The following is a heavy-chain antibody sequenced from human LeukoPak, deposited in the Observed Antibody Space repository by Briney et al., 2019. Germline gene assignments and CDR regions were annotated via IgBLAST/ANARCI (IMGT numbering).Heavy chain of an antibody. J-gene: IGHJ3*02. D-gene: IGHD2-2*01. CDR3: AKSYIVVVPATSPSAFDI. CDR2: ISGSGGST. Sequence: GGSLRLSCAASGFTFSSYAMSWVRQAPGKGLEWVSAISGSGGSTYYADSVKGRFTISRDNSKNTLYLQMNSLRAEDTAVYYCAKSYIVVVPATSPSAFDIWGQGTMVTVSS. V-gene: IGHV3-23*01. CDR1: GFTFSSYA.